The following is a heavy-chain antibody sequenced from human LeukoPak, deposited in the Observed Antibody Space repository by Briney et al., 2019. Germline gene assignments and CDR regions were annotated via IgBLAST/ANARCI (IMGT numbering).Heavy chain of an antibody. CDR1: GFTFSSYG. J-gene: IGHJ4*02. D-gene: IGHD4-11*01. V-gene: IGHV3-30*02. CDR2: IRYGGSNK. CDR3: AKAIYRAFDY. Sequence: PGGSLRLSCAASGFTFSSYGMHWVRQAPGKGLEWVAFIRYGGSNKYYADSVKGRFTISRDNSKNTLYLQMNSLRAEDTAVYYCAKAIYRAFDYWGREPWSPSPQ.